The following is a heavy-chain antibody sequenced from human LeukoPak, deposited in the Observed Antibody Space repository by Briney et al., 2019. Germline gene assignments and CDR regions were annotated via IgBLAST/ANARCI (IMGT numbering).Heavy chain of an antibody. J-gene: IGHJ3*02. D-gene: IGHD3-10*01. CDR2: IKQDGSDK. CDR3: ARGAPMRTYYYGSGSPTYAFDI. CDR1: GFTFSSYW. Sequence: GGSLRLSCAASGFTFSSYWMTWVRQAPGKGLEWVADIKQDGSDKNYVDSVKGRFTISRDNAKNSLYLQMSSLRAEDTAVYYCARGAPMRTYYYGSGSPTYAFDIWGQGTMVTVSS. V-gene: IGHV3-7*01.